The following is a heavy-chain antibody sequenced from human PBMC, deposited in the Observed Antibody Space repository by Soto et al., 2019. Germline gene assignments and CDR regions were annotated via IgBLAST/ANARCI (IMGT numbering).Heavy chain of an antibody. J-gene: IGHJ6*02. CDR2: INAGNGNT. D-gene: IGHD5-12*01. Sequence: ASVKVSCKASGYTFTSYAMHWVRQAPGQRLEWMGWINAGNGNTKYSQKFQGRVTITRDTSASTAYMELSSLRSEDTAVYYCARGKNRGYVLGDPYYYYGMEVWGQGTTVTV. CDR3: ARGKNRGYVLGDPYYYYGMEV. V-gene: IGHV1-3*01. CDR1: GYTFTSYA.